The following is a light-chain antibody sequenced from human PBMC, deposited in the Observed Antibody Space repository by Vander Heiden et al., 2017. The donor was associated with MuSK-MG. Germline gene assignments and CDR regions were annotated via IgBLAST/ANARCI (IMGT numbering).Light chain of an antibody. CDR3: QVWDSSTDQVI. V-gene: IGLV3-21*04. J-gene: IGLJ2*01. CDR1: AIGSKS. Sequence: SYVLTPPPSVSVAPGKTATITRGGRAIGSKSVHWYQQKSGQAPVLVIYYDTDRPSGIPERFSGSNSGDPATLTISAVEAGDEAAYYCQVWDSSTDQVIFGGGTTLTVL. CDR2: YDT.